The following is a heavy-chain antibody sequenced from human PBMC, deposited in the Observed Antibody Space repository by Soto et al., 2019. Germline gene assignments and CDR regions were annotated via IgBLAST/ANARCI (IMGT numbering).Heavy chain of an antibody. V-gene: IGHV3-30-3*01. J-gene: IGHJ4*02. CDR1: GFTFSSYA. D-gene: IGHD4-17*01. CDR2: ISYDGSNK. CDR3: ASTSDYGDYYQGDY. Sequence: QVQLVESGGGVVQPGRSLRLSCAASGFTFSSYAMHWVRQAPGKGLEWVAVISYDGSNKYYADSVKGRFTISRDNSKNTRYRQMNSLRAEDTAVYYCASTSDYGDYYQGDYWGQGTLVTVSS.